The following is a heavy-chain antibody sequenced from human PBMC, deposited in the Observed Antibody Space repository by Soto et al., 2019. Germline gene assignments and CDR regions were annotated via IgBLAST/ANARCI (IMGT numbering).Heavy chain of an antibody. Sequence: PXGSLRLSCEASGFTFSSYGMHWVRQAPGKGLEWVAVIWFDGSKKYYADPVKGRFTISRDNAKNSLYLQINSLRAEDTAVYYCARSYSYYMDVWGKGTTVTVSS. CDR1: GFTFSSYG. J-gene: IGHJ6*03. CDR2: IWFDGSKK. V-gene: IGHV3-33*01. D-gene: IGHD4-4*01. CDR3: ARSYSYYMDV.